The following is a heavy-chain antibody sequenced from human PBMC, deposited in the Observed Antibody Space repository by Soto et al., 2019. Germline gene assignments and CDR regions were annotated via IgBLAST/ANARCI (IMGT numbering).Heavy chain of an antibody. CDR2: ISAYNGNT. J-gene: IGHJ6*03. D-gene: IGHD5-12*01. Sequence: GASVKVSCKASGYTFTSYGISWVRQAPGQGLEWMGWISAYNGNTNYAQKLQGRVTMTTDTSTSTAYMELRSLRSDDTAVYYCARVREGYSGYDPYYYYMDVWGKGTTVTVSS. CDR3: ARVREGYSGYDPYYYYMDV. CDR1: GYTFTSYG. V-gene: IGHV1-18*01.